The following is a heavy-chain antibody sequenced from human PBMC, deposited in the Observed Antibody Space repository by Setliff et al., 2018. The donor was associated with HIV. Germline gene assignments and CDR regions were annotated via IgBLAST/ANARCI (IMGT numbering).Heavy chain of an antibody. Sequence: PSETLSLTCTVSGDSVRSSRYCWSWIRQPAGMGLEWIGRFDSSGGTDYNPSLKSRVTISKDTSKNQLSLKLTSVTAADTAVYFCAGDYAGSGRPFDYWGQGTLVTVSS. D-gene: IGHD6-19*01. CDR1: GDSVRSSRYC. CDR2: FDSSGGT. J-gene: IGHJ4*02. V-gene: IGHV4-61*02. CDR3: AGDYAGSGRPFDY.